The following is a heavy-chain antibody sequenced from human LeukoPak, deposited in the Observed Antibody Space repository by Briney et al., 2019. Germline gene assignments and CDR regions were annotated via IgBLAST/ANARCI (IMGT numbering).Heavy chain of an antibody. Sequence: SETLSLTCTVSGGSISSSSYYWGWIRQPPGKGLEWIGSISYSGGTYYNPSLKSRVTISVDTSKNQFSLNLSSVTAADTAVYYCARHDIIAVAFSYWGQGTLVTVSS. CDR3: ARHDIIAVAFSY. V-gene: IGHV4-39*01. CDR2: ISYSGGT. CDR1: GGSISSSSYY. J-gene: IGHJ4*02. D-gene: IGHD6-19*01.